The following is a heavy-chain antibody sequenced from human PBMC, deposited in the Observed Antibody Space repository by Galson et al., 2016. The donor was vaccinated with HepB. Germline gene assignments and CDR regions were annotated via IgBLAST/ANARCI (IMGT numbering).Heavy chain of an antibody. CDR1: GVSVSNDRLY. J-gene: IGHJ4*02. CDR2: HHYSGNT. CDR3: AKDNSGSYIDY. D-gene: IGHD1-26*01. V-gene: IGHV4-61*01. Sequence: ETLSLTCSISGVSVSNDRLYWSWIRQPPGKGLEWTGFHHYSGNTNYNASLKSRVTISFDTSKNQFSLKLRSVTAADTAVDYCAKDNSGSYIDYWGQGILVTFSS.